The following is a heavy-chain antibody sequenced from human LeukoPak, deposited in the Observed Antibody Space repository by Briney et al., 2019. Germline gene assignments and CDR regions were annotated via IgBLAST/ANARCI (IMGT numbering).Heavy chain of an antibody. CDR1: GYTFTGYY. Sequence: ASVKVSCKASGYTFTGYYMHWVRQAPGQGLEWMGWINPNSGGTNYAQKFQGWVTMTRDTSISTAYMELSGLRSDDTAVYYCARDLGPTPGSYGMDVWGQGTTVTVSS. CDR2: INPNSGGT. CDR3: ARDLGPTPGSYGMDV. V-gene: IGHV1-2*04. J-gene: IGHJ6*02. D-gene: IGHD2-15*01.